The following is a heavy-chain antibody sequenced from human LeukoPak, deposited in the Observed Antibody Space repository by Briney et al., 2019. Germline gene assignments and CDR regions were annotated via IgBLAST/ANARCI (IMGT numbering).Heavy chain of an antibody. V-gene: IGHV1-58*02. Sequence: SVKVSCKASGFTFTSSAMQWVRQARGQRLEWIGWIVVGSGNTNYAQKLQERVTITRDMSTSTAYMELSSLRSEDTAVYYCAAGTPNIVAHDAFDIWGQGTMVTVSS. D-gene: IGHD5-12*01. CDR3: AAGTPNIVAHDAFDI. J-gene: IGHJ3*02. CDR1: GFTFTSSA. CDR2: IVVGSGNT.